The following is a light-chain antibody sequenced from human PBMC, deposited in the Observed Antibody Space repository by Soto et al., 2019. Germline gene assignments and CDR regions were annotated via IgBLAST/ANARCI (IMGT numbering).Light chain of an antibody. CDR3: SSYTSSTTLDV. Sequence: QSALTQPASVSGSPGQSITISCTGTSSDVGGYNYVSWYQQHPGKASKLMIYDVSNRPSGVSNGFSGSKSGNTASLPISGPQAEDEADYYCSSYTSSTTLDVFGTGTKVTVL. CDR2: DVS. V-gene: IGLV2-14*01. CDR1: SSDVGGYNY. J-gene: IGLJ1*01.